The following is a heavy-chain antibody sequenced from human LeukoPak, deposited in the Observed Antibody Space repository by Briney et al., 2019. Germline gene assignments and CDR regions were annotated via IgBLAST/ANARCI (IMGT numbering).Heavy chain of an antibody. J-gene: IGHJ4*02. CDR3: ARDQGVSHFDY. CDR1: GFTFSSYG. CDR2: IWYDGSNK. V-gene: IGHV3-33*01. Sequence: GGSLRLSCAASGFTFSSYGMHWVRQAPGKGLEWVALIWYDGSNKYYADSVKGRFTISRDNSKDTLYLQMNSLSAEDTAVYYCARDQGVSHFDYWGQGTLVTVSS.